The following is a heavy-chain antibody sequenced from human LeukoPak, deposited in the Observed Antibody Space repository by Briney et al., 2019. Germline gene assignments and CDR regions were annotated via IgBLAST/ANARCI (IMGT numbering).Heavy chain of an antibody. Sequence: SETLSLTCAVSGYSISSGYYWGWIRQPPGKGLEWIGSIYHSGSTYYNPSLKSRVTISVDTSKNQFSLKLSSVTAADTAVYYCARVGHCSGGSCYDLRFDYWGQGTLVTVSS. CDR2: IYHSGST. D-gene: IGHD2-15*01. V-gene: IGHV4-38-2*01. J-gene: IGHJ4*02. CDR1: GYSISSGYY. CDR3: ARVGHCSGGSCYDLRFDY.